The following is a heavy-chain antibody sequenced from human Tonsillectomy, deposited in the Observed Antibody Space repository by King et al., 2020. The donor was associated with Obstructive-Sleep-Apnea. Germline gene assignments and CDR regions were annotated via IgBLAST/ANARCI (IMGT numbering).Heavy chain of an antibody. D-gene: IGHD6-19*01. Sequence: VQLVESGAEVKKPGASVKVSCKASGYTFTGYYMHWVRQAPGQGLEWMGWINPNSGGTNYAQKFQGWVTMTRDTSISTAYMERSRLRSDETAVYYCARVPEAVADLYDDYWGQGTLVTVSS. V-gene: IGHV1-2*04. CDR1: GYTFTGYY. CDR3: ARVPEAVADLYDDY. CDR2: INPNSGGT. J-gene: IGHJ4*02.